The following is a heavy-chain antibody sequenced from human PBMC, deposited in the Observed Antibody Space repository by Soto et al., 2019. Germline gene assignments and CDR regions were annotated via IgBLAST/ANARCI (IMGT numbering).Heavy chain of an antibody. Sequence: ASVKVSCKASGYTFTSYAMHWVRQAPGQRLEWMGWINAGNGNTKYSQKFQGRVTITRDTSASTAYMELSSLRSEDTAVYYCARTLMPIVVVPAADDAFDIWGQGTMVTVSS. CDR2: INAGNGNT. D-gene: IGHD2-2*01. V-gene: IGHV1-3*01. J-gene: IGHJ3*02. CDR1: GYTFTSYA. CDR3: ARTLMPIVVVPAADDAFDI.